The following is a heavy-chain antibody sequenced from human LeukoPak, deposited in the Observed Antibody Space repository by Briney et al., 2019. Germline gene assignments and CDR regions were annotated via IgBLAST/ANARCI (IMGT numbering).Heavy chain of an antibody. Sequence: SETLSLTCTVSGGSISSYYWSWIRQPAGKGLEWIGRIYTSGSTNYNPSLKSRVTISVDTSKNQFSLKLSSVTAADTAVYYCARHGRLGYCSSTSCPQYYYYYYYMDVWGKGTTVTVSS. V-gene: IGHV4-4*07. CDR2: IYTSGST. CDR1: GGSISSYY. J-gene: IGHJ6*03. D-gene: IGHD2-2*01. CDR3: ARHGRLGYCSSTSCPQYYYYYYYMDV.